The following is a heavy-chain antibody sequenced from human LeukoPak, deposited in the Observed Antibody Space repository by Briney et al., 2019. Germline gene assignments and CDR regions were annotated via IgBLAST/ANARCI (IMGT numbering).Heavy chain of an antibody. Sequence: GGSLRLSCTASGFTFTNAWMSWVRQAPGKGLEWVGRIKSKTDGWTTDYAAPVKGRFTISRDDSKNTLYLQMNSMKTEDTAVYYCSTDLDYWGQGTLVTVSS. CDR1: GFTFTNAW. J-gene: IGHJ4*02. V-gene: IGHV3-15*01. CDR2: IKSKTDGWTT. CDR3: STDLDY.